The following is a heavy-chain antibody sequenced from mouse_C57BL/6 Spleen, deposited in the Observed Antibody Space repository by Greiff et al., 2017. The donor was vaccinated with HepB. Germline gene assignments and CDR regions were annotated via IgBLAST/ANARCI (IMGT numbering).Heavy chain of an antibody. CDR3: ARTGDYYDYVGAAY. V-gene: IGHV1-64*01. D-gene: IGHD2-4*01. Sequence: QVHVKQPGAELVKPGASVKLSCKASGYTFTSYWMHWVKQRPGQGLEWIGMIHPNSGSTNYNEKFKSKATLTVDKSSSTAYMQLSSLTSEDSAVYYCARTGDYYDYVGAAYWGQGTTLTVSS. CDR2: IHPNSGST. J-gene: IGHJ2*01. CDR1: GYTFTSYW.